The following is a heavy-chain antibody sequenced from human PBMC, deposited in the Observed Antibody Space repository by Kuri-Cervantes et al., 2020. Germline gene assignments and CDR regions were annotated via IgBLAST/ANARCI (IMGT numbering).Heavy chain of an antibody. CDR1: GFTFDDYA. V-gene: IGHV3-9*01. D-gene: IGHD5-24*01. Sequence: GGSLRLSCAASGFTFDDYAMHWVRQAPGKGLEWVSGISWNSGIIGYADSVKGRFTISRDNAKNFLYLQISSLRAEDTAVYYCAKDREYNSIGAFDYWGQGTLVTVSS. CDR3: AKDREYNSIGAFDY. CDR2: ISWNSGII. J-gene: IGHJ4*02.